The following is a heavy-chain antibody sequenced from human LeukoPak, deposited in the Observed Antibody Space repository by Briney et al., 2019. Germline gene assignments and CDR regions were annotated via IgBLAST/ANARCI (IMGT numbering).Heavy chain of an antibody. CDR3: AREVSGTYPAFDY. CDR2: VYSGGGT. V-gene: IGHV3-53*01. CDR1: GFIVSSYY. D-gene: IGHD1-26*01. J-gene: IGHJ4*02. Sequence: GGSLRLSCAASGFIVSSYYMSWVRQAPGKGLEWVSVVYSGGGTEYADSVKGRFTISRDNSKNTLNPHMSSLRAEDTAVYFCAREVSGTYPAFDYWGQGTLVTVSS.